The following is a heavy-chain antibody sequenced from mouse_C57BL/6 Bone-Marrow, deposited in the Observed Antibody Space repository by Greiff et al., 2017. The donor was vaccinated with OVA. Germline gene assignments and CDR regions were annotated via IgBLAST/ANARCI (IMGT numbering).Heavy chain of an antibody. Sequence: QVQLQQPGAELVKPGASVKLSCKASGYTFTSYWMQWVKQRPGQGLEWIGEIDPSDSYTNYNQQFKGKATLTVDTSSSTAYMQLSSLTSEDSAVYYCASPDSSGYYYAVDYWGQGTSVTVSS. CDR1: GYTFTSYW. CDR3: ASPDSSGYYYAVDY. J-gene: IGHJ4*01. V-gene: IGHV1-50*01. D-gene: IGHD3-2*02. CDR2: IDPSDSYT.